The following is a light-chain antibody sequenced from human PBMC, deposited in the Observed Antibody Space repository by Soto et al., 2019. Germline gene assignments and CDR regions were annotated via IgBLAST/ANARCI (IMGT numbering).Light chain of an antibody. Sequence: QSVLTQPPSASGTPGQRVTISCSGSSSNIGSKYVDWYQQLPGTAPKLLIYSNNQQPSAVPDGFSGSKSGASASLAISGLRSEDEADYYCATWDDSLSGSVFGGGTKLTVL. CDR1: SSNIGSKY. CDR3: ATWDDSLSGSV. V-gene: IGLV1-47*02. CDR2: SNN. J-gene: IGLJ3*02.